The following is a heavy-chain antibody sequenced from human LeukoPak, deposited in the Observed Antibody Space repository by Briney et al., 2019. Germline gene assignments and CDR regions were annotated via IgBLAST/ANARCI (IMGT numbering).Heavy chain of an antibody. D-gene: IGHD6-19*01. V-gene: IGHV1-69*04. CDR2: IIPILGIA. J-gene: IGHJ6*02. CDR3: ARDGEQWPVYYYYGMDV. Sequence: ASVKVSCKASGGTFSSYAISWVRQAPGQGLEWMGRIIPILGIANYAQKFQGRVTITADKSTSTAYMELSSLRSEDTAVYYCARDGEQWPVYYYYGMDVWGQGTTVTVSS. CDR1: GGTFSSYA.